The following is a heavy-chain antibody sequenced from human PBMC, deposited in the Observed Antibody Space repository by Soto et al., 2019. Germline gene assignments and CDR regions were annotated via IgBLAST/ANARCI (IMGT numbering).Heavy chain of an antibody. J-gene: IGHJ4*02. CDR1: VFPFSIYA. D-gene: IGHD6-13*01. CDR2: ISGSGGST. V-gene: IGHV3-23*01. Sequence: WGSLRISCATSVFPFSIYAMSWVRQAPVKGLEWVSAISGSGGSTYYADSVKGRFTISRDNSKNTLYLQMNSLRAEDTAVYYCAKDAKYSSSWYVGDYFDYWGQGTLVTVSS. CDR3: AKDAKYSSSWYVGDYFDY.